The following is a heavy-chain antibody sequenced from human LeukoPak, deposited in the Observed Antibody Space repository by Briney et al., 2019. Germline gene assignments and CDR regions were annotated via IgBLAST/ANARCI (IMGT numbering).Heavy chain of an antibody. J-gene: IGHJ4*02. CDR2: ISSNGGST. V-gene: IGHV3-64D*06. CDR3: VILRHTLVR. CDR1: GFTFSNYA. Sequence: GGSLRLSCSVSGFTFSNYAMHWVRQAPGKGLEYVSGISSNGGSTYYADSVKGRFTISRDNYKNTLYLQMSSLRAEDTAVYYCVILRHTLVRWGQGTLVTVSS. D-gene: IGHD3-10*01.